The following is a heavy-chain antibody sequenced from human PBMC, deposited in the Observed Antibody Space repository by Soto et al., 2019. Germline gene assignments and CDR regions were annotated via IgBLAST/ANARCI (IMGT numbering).Heavy chain of an antibody. CDR1: GFTFITSG. CDR3: ARGAFHNYYVDY. D-gene: IGHD3-3*02. V-gene: IGHV3-74*01. Sequence: EVQLVESGGDAVQPGGSLRLSCAASGFTFITSGMHWVRQAPGEGLLWVSRIKGDGSTTSPADSVEGRFTFSRDNAKNTVYLHMNSLRADDTAVYYCARGAFHNYYVDYWGQGTLVTVSS. J-gene: IGHJ4*02. CDR2: IKGDGSTT.